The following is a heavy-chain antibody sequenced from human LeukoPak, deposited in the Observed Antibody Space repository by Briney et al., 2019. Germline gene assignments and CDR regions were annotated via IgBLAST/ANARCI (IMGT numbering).Heavy chain of an antibody. CDR1: GYTFTSYD. Sequence: ASVKVSCKASGYTFTSYDINWVRQATGQGLEWMGWMNPNSGNTGYAQKFQGRVTMTRNTSISTAYMELSSLRSEDTAVYYCAKYPGIAVAVLDYWGQGTLVTVSS. CDR2: MNPNSGNT. D-gene: IGHD6-19*01. CDR3: AKYPGIAVAVLDY. V-gene: IGHV1-8*01. J-gene: IGHJ4*02.